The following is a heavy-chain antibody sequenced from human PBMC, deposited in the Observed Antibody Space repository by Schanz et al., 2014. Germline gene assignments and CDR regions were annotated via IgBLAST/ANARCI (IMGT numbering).Heavy chain of an antibody. D-gene: IGHD2-2*01. Sequence: QVQLQESGPGLVKPSETLSLTCSVSGGSISSYYWSWIRQPAGKGLEWIGRFYSSGSTNYNPSLQRRVTMSIDTSKNQFSRKLSSVPAADTAVYYCAREKVDIVVIPGARRNYYYSGMDVWGQGTTVTVSS. CDR1: GGSISSYY. CDR2: FYSSGST. V-gene: IGHV4-4*07. J-gene: IGHJ6*02. CDR3: AREKVDIVVIPGARRNYYYSGMDV.